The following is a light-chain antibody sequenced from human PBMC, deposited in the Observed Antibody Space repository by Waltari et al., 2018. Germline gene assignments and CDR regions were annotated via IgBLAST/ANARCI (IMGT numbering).Light chain of an antibody. Sequence: DVQMTQSPSSLSASIADRVTITCRASQNIRTRLIWYQQKPGRAPKVLIYEVSNLQSGVPSGFSGTGSGTDFTLTISSPQPEDSATYYCQQSSHIPYTFGQGTKLEIK. J-gene: IGKJ2*01. CDR2: EVS. CDR3: QQSSHIPYT. CDR1: QNIRTR. V-gene: IGKV1-39*01.